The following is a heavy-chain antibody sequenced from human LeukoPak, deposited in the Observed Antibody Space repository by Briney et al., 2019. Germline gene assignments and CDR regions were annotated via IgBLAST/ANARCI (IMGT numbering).Heavy chain of an antibody. J-gene: IGHJ4*02. V-gene: IGHV3-30-3*01. D-gene: IGHD2-2*02. CDR3: ARGWDRDCTSTSCYIAYN. CDR1: GFIFSNYV. Sequence: GGSLRLSCAASGFIFSNYVMHWVRQPPGKGLEWVAVISYDGSNKYYADSVKGRFTISRDNSKNTLYLQMNSLRAEDTAVYYCARGWDRDCTSTSCYIAYNWGQGTLVSVSS. CDR2: ISYDGSNK.